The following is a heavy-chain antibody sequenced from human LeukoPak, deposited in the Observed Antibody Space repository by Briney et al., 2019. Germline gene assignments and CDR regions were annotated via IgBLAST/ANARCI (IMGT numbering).Heavy chain of an antibody. Sequence: PSETLSLTCTVSGGSIGSYYWSWIRQPPGKGLEWIGYIYYSGSTKYNPSFKSRVTISEDTSKNQFSLKLSSVTVADTAVYYCARALSYSYYYYYYMDVWGKGTTVTVSS. D-gene: IGHD4-11*01. CDR1: GGSIGSYY. J-gene: IGHJ6*03. CDR2: IYYSGST. V-gene: IGHV4-59*01. CDR3: ARALSYSYYYYYYMDV.